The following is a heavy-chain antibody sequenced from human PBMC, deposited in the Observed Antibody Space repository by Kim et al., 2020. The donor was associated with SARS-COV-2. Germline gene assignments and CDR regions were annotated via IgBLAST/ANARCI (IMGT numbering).Heavy chain of an antibody. Sequence: GGSLRLSCAASGFTFSGSAMHWVRQASGKGLEWVGRIRSKANSYATAYAASVKGRFTISRDDSKNTAYLQMNSLKTEDTAVYYCYSTLFGVARGYFDLWGRGTLVTVSS. CDR1: GFTFSGSA. V-gene: IGHV3-73*01. CDR3: YSTLFGVARGYFDL. J-gene: IGHJ2*01. CDR2: IRSKANSYAT. D-gene: IGHD3-3*01.